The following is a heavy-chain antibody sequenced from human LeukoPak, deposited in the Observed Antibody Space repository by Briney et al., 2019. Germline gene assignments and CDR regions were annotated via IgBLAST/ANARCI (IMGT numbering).Heavy chain of an antibody. CDR2: INHSGST. CDR3: ARGKYYDFWSGNSNWFDP. CDR1: GGSFSGYY. Sequence: SETLSLTCAVYGGSFSGYYWSWSRQPPGKGLEWIGEINHSGSTNYNPSLKSRVTISVDTSKNQFSLKLSSVTAADTAVYYCARGKYYDFWSGNSNWFDPWGQGTLVTVSS. V-gene: IGHV4-34*01. D-gene: IGHD3-3*01. J-gene: IGHJ5*02.